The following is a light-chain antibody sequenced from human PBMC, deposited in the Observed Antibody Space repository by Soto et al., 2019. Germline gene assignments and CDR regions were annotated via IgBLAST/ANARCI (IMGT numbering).Light chain of an antibody. CDR1: TNDIGTYNY. J-gene: IGLJ3*02. V-gene: IGLV2-14*01. Sequence: VLTQPASVSGSPGQSITISCSGTTNDIGTYNYVSWYQHHPGKVPKVIIYEVRNRPSGVSNRFSGSKSGNTASPTISGLQPEDEADYYCCSYTISATLVFGGGTKVTVL. CDR2: EVR. CDR3: CSYTISATLV.